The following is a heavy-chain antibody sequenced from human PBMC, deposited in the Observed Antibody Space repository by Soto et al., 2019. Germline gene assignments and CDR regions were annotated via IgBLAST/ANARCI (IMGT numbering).Heavy chain of an antibody. CDR1: GFTFSNYG. V-gene: IGHV3-30*18. CDR3: AKDRTAFCSGGSYYDYFDY. CDR2: ISYDGGDK. D-gene: IGHD2-15*01. Sequence: GGSLRLSCAASGFTFSNYGMHWVRQAPGKGLEWVALISYDGGDKYYADSVKGRFTISRDNSKNTLHLQMNSLRAEDTAVYYCAKDRTAFCSGGSYYDYFDYWGPGTLVAVSS. J-gene: IGHJ4*02.